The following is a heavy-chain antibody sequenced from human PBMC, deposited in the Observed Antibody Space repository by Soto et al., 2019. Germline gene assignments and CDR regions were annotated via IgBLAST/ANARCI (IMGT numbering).Heavy chain of an antibody. V-gene: IGHV3-7*01. D-gene: IGHD2-15*01. CDR1: GFTFSSYW. J-gene: IGHJ1*01. CDR3: GRVYCSGGSWQDVYCQH. Sequence: GGSLRLSCAASGFTFSSYWMSWVRQAPGRGLEWVANIKQDGSEKYYVDSVKGRFTISRDNAKNSLYLQMNSLRAEDTAVYYCGRVYCSGGSWQDVYCQHWGQGTLVTVSS. CDR2: IKQDGSEK.